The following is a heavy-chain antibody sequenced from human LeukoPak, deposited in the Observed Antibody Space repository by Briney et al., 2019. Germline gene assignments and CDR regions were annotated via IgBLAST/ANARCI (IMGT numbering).Heavy chain of an antibody. Sequence: AGGSLRLSCAASGFTFSSYAMHWVRQAPGKGLEWVAVISYDGSNKYYADSVKGRFTISRDNSKNTLYLQMNSLRAEDTAVYYCARAYSGSYAFDYWGQGTLVTVSS. V-gene: IGHV3-30*04. CDR2: ISYDGSNK. CDR3: ARAYSGSYAFDY. D-gene: IGHD1-26*01. CDR1: GFTFSSYA. J-gene: IGHJ4*02.